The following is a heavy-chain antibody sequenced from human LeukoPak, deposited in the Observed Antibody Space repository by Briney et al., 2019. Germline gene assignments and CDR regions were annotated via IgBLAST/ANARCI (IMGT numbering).Heavy chain of an antibody. CDR2: ISAQNGNT. CDR3: ARVEVHPRRYFYYMDV. CDR1: GYTFTSYG. J-gene: IGHJ6*03. Sequence: ASVKVSCKASGYTFTSYGISWVRQAPGQGLEWMGWISAQNGNTNYLQQFLGRVTMTRDTSASTAHMELRNLKFDDTAVYFCARVEVHPRRYFYYMDVWGKGTTVTISS. V-gene: IGHV1-18*01. D-gene: IGHD3-10*01.